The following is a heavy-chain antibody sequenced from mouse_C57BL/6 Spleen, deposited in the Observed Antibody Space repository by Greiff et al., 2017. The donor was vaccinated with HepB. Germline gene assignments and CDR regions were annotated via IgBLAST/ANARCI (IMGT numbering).Heavy chain of an antibody. J-gene: IGHJ2*01. Sequence: EVQLVESGPGLVKPSQSLSLTCSVTGYSITSGYYWNWIRQFPGNKLEWMGYISYDGSNNYNPSLKNRISITRDTSKNQFFLKLNSVTTEDTATYYCAREDDYAAFDYWGQGTTLTVSS. D-gene: IGHD2-4*01. CDR2: ISYDGSN. CDR1: GYSITSGYY. CDR3: AREDDYAAFDY. V-gene: IGHV3-6*01.